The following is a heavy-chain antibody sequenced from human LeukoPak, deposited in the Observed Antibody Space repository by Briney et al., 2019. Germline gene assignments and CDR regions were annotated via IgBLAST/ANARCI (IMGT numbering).Heavy chain of an antibody. CDR2: IDYSGTT. D-gene: IGHD1-26*01. V-gene: IGHV4-39*02. J-gene: IGHJ4*02. CDR3: TRDRGSRTVDY. CDR1: GGSISSSGYY. Sequence: KASETLSLTCTVSGGSISSSGYYWGWIRQPPGQGLEWLGTIDYSGTTYHNPSLKSRVTISIDTSKNHFSLELNSVTAADTAVYYCTRDRGSRTVDYLGPGNPGHRLL.